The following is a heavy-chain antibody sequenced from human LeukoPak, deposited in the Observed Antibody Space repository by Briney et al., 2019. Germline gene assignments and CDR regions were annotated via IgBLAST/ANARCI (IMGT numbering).Heavy chain of an antibody. D-gene: IGHD2-15*01. Sequence: GASVKVSCKASGYTFTSYYMHWVRQAPGQGLEWMGIINPSGGSTSYAQKFQGRVTMTRDTSTSTAYMELSRLRSDDTAVYYCARERLKLGRYCSGGSCYSDNNWFDPWGQGTLVTVSS. J-gene: IGHJ5*02. CDR3: ARERLKLGRYCSGGSCYSDNNWFDP. CDR1: GYTFTSYY. CDR2: INPSGGST. V-gene: IGHV1-46*01.